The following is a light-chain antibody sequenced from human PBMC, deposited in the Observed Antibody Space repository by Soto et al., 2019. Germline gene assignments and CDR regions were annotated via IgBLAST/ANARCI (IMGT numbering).Light chain of an antibody. J-gene: IGKJ4*01. Sequence: IQSTQSPSSLSATIGHRVTITCRASQDIRRPLALYQHKPGKAPNLLISPASNLRSGVPSRFSGSGSGTDFTLTINGLQPEDFATYWCQQLYGYPRTFGGGTKVDIK. V-gene: IGKV1-9*01. CDR1: QDIRRP. CDR2: PAS. CDR3: QQLYGYPRT.